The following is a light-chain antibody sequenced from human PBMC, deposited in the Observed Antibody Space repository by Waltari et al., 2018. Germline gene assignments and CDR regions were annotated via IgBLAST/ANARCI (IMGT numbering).Light chain of an antibody. CDR2: DTS. V-gene: IGKV3-11*01. Sequence: DTVLTQSPATLSLSPGERATLSCRASQSVRNFLAWYQQKPGQAPRLLIYDTSNRATGIPARFSGSRFGTDFTLTISSLEPEDFAVYYCQQRSNWPLTFGGGTKVEIK. CDR3: QQRSNWPLT. CDR1: QSVRNF. J-gene: IGKJ4*01.